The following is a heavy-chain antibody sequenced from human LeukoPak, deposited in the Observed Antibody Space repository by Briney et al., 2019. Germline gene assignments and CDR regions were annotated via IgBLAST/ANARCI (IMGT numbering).Heavy chain of an antibody. D-gene: IGHD2-2*01. CDR1: GFTFDDYA. Sequence: PGRSVRLSCAASGFTFDDYAMHWVRQAPGQGLEWISTISWISGNVVYADTLKGRFTISRDSAKSSVYLQMNSLRAEDTALYYCAKDGGPKTPGHCSTTTCYYYFGMDVWGQGTTVTVSS. CDR2: ISWISGNV. V-gene: IGHV3-9*01. CDR3: AKDGGPKTPGHCSTTTCYYYFGMDV. J-gene: IGHJ6*02.